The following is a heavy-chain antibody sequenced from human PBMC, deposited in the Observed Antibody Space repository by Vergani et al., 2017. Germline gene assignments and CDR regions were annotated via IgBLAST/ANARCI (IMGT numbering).Heavy chain of an antibody. D-gene: IGHD2-2*01. CDR1: GGSISSYY. J-gene: IGHJ6*02. CDR3: ARGQQLPDYYYDGMDV. CDR2: IYYSGST. Sequence: QVQLQESGPGLVKPSETLSLTCTVSGGSISSYYWSWIRQPPGKGLEWIGYIYYSGSTNYNPSLKSRVTISVDTSKNQFSLKLSSVTAADTAVYYCARGQQLPDYYYDGMDVWGQG. V-gene: IGHV4-59*01.